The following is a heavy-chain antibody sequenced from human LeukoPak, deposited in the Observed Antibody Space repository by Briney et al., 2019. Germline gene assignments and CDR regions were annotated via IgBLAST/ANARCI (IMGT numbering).Heavy chain of an antibody. Sequence: PGGSLRLSCAASGFTFSSYSMTWVRQAPGKGLEWVSSISSSSSYIYYADSVKGRFTISRDNAKNSLYLQMNSLRAEDTAVYYCARDRYQLSPDYMDVWGKGTTVTVSS. V-gene: IGHV3-21*01. CDR1: GFTFSSYS. CDR2: ISSSSSYI. J-gene: IGHJ6*03. CDR3: ARDRYQLSPDYMDV. D-gene: IGHD2-2*01.